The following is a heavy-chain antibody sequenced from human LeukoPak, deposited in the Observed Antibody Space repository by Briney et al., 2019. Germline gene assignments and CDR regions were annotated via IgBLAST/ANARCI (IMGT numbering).Heavy chain of an antibody. CDR2: ISGSGGST. CDR3: AKGRSSNDLHWFDP. D-gene: IGHD1-1*01. CDR1: GFTLSSYA. V-gene: IGHV3-23*01. J-gene: IGHJ5*02. Sequence: PGGSLRLSCAASGFTLSSYAMSWVRQAPGKGLEWVSAISGSGGSTYYADSVKGRFTISRDNSKNTLYLQMNSLRAEDTAVYYCAKGRSSNDLHWFDPWGQGTLVTVSS.